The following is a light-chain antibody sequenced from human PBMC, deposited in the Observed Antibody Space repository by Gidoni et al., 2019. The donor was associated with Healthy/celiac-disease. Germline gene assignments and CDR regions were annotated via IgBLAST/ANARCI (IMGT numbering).Light chain of an antibody. Sequence: QSVLTQPPSVSGAPGQRVTISCTGSSSNIGAGYDVHWYQQLPGTAPKLLLYGNSNRPSGVPDRFSGSKSGTSASLAITGLQAEDEADYYCQSYDSSLSGVRFVVFGGGTKLTVL. V-gene: IGLV1-40*01. J-gene: IGLJ2*01. CDR1: SSNIGAGYD. CDR3: QSYDSSLSGVRFVV. CDR2: GNS.